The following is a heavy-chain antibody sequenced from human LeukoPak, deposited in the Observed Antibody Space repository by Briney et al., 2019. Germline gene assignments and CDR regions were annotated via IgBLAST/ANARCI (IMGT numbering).Heavy chain of an antibody. Sequence: PSQTLSLTCTVSGDSISSGDYYWSWIRQPAGKGLEWIGRISSSGSTNYNPSLKSRVTISVDTSKNQFSLKLSSVTAADTAVYYCARERESSYSADYWGQGTLVTVSS. V-gene: IGHV4-61*02. J-gene: IGHJ4*02. D-gene: IGHD5-18*01. CDR3: ARERESSYSADY. CDR2: ISSSGST. CDR1: GDSISSGDYY.